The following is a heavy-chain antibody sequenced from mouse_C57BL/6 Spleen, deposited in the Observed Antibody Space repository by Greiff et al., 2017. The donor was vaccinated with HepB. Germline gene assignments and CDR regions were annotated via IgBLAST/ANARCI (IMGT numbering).Heavy chain of an antibody. D-gene: IGHD1-1*01. J-gene: IGHJ2*01. CDR1: GFTFSSYG. V-gene: IGHV5-6*01. CDR2: ISSGGSYT. Sequence: DVHLVESGGDLVKPGGSLKLSCAASGFTFSSYGMSWVRQTPDKRLEWVATISSGGSYTYYPDSVKGRFTISRDNAKNTLYLQMSSLKSEDTAMYYCARHRTTVVPFDYWGQGTTLTVSS. CDR3: ARHRTTVVPFDY.